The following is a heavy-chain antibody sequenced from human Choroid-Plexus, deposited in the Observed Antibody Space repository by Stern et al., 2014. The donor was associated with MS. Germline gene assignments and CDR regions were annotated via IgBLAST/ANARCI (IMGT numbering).Heavy chain of an antibody. CDR2: VSYDGSNK. D-gene: IGHD2/OR15-2a*01. J-gene: IGHJ5*02. V-gene: IGHV3-30*18. CDR3: AKDRQYLTYFFDH. CDR1: GFTFGSCA. Sequence: VQLLESGGGVVQHGRPLRLSCVASGFTFGSCAMHWVRQAPGKRLEGVAGVSYDGSNKYYADSVKGRFTISRDNSQNTLYMQMSSLRPEDTAVYYCAKDRQYLTYFFDHWGQGSLVTVSS.